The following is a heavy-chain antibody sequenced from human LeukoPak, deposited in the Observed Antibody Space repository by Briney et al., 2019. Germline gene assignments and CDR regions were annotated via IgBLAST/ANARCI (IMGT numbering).Heavy chain of an antibody. V-gene: IGHV1-18*01. J-gene: IGHJ4*02. Sequence: ASVKVSCKASGYTLTSYGISWVRQAPGQGLEWMGWISAYNGNTNYAQKLQGRVTMTTDTSTSTAYMELRSLRSDDTAVYYCARRYCSSTSCYLDYWGQGTLVTVSS. D-gene: IGHD2-2*01. CDR2: ISAYNGNT. CDR1: GYTLTSYG. CDR3: ARRYCSSTSCYLDY.